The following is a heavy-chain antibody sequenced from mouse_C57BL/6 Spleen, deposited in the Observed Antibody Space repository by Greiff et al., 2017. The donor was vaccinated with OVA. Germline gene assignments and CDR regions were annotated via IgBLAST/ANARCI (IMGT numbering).Heavy chain of an antibody. CDR2: IYPGDGDT. CDR3: ARDSYYSGSPCFAY. J-gene: IGHJ3*01. Sequence: QVQLQQSGPELVKPGASVKISCKASGYAFSSYWMNWVKQRPGKGLEWIGRIYPGDGDTKYNGKFKGKATLTADKSSSTAYMPLSSLTSEDSAVSFCARDSYYSGSPCFAYWGQGTLVTVSA. CDR1: GYAFSSYW. V-gene: IGHV1-82*01. D-gene: IGHD1-1*01.